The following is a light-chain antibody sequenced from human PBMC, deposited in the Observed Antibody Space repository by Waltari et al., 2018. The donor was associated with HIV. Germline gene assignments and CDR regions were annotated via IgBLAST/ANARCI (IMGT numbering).Light chain of an antibody. V-gene: IGLV3-21*04. CDR3: QVWDISSDYWV. Sequence: SYVLTQPPSVSLAPGKTARITCGGNNIGIKSVHWYQQKPGLAPVLVIYDDNDRPSGIPERFSGSSSGNTATLTISRVEAGDEADYYCQVWDISSDYWVFGGGTKLTVL. CDR2: DDN. J-gene: IGLJ2*01. CDR1: NIGIKS.